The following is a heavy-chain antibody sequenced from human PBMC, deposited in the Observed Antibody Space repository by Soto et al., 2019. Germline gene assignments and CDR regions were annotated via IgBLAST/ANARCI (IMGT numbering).Heavy chain of an antibody. J-gene: IGHJ5*02. CDR3: ARGPAAGWFDP. D-gene: IGHD6-13*01. Sequence: QVQLQQRGAGLLKPSETLSLTCAVYGGSFSGYYWSWIRQPPGKGLEWIGEINHSGSTNYNPSLKSRVTVSVDTFKNQFSLKLSSVTAADTAVYYCARGPAAGWFDPWGQGTLVTVSS. V-gene: IGHV4-34*01. CDR2: INHSGST. CDR1: GGSFSGYY.